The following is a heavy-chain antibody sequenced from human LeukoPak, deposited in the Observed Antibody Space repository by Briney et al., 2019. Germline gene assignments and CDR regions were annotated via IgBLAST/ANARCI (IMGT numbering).Heavy chain of an antibody. CDR3: ARGYCSSTTCSSRRYFDY. CDR1: GFTFNSFM. D-gene: IGHD2-2*01. CDR2: ISTSGEST. J-gene: IGHJ4*02. Sequence: GGALRLSCAGSGFTFNSFMMRCGHQAPGGGRGYVSAISTSGESTYYVNSVKDRFTISRDNSKNTLYLQMGSLRAEDMAVYYCARGYCSSTTCSSRRYFDYWGQGALVPVSS. V-gene: IGHV3-64*01.